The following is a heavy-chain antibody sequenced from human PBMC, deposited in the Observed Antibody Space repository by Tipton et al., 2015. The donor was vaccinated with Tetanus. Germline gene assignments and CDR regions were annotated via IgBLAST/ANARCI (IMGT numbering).Heavy chain of an antibody. D-gene: IGHD1-20*01. CDR3: ARGVADITAYYYYGMDV. J-gene: IGHJ6*02. Sequence: QSGPEVKKPGASVKVSCKASGYTFTSYGISWVRQAPGQGLEWMGWISAYNGNTNYAQKLQGRVTMTTDTSTSTAYMELRSLRSDDTAVYYCARGVADITAYYYYGMDVWGQGTTVTVSS. CDR2: ISAYNGNT. V-gene: IGHV1-18*01. CDR1: GYTFTSYG.